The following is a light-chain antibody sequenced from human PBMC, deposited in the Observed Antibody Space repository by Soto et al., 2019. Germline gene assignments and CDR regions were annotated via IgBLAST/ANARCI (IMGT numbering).Light chain of an antibody. CDR3: QQYNSYSFT. J-gene: IGKJ4*01. V-gene: IGKV1-5*03. CDR1: QSISSW. CDR2: KAS. Sequence: DIQMTQSPSTLSASVGDRVTITCRASQSISSWLAWYQQKPGKAPKLLIYKASTLESGVPSRFSGSGSGTEFTLTISSLQPDDFATYYCQQYNSYSFTFGGGTKMEIK.